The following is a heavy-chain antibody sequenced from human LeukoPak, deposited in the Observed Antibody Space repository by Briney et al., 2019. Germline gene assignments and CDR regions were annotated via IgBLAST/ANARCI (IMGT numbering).Heavy chain of an antibody. CDR3: ARESGSVTSEVDFDY. D-gene: IGHD4-17*01. V-gene: IGHV3-7*01. CDR2: IRQDGSQK. CDR1: GFTFSSYW. Sequence: GGSLRLSCAASGFTFSSYWMSWVRQAPGRGLEWVATIRQDGSQKYYVDSVKGRFTISRDNAKNSLYLQMNSLRAEDTAVYYCARESGSVTSEVDFDYWGQGTLVTVSS. J-gene: IGHJ4*02.